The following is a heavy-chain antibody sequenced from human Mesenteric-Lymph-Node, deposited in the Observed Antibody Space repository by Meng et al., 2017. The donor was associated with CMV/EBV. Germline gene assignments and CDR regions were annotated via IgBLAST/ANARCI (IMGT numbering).Heavy chain of an antibody. J-gene: IGHJ4*02. V-gene: IGHV5-51*01. CDR2: MNPSDSNI. CDR3: ARHFSIFGVVTLFDY. D-gene: IGHD3-3*02. CDR1: GYKFTSYW. Sequence: GESLKISCKASGYKFTSYWIVWVRQMPGKGLEWMGMMNPSDSNIRYSPSFQGQVTISADKSISTAYLQWSSLKASDTAMYYCARHFSIFGVVTLFDYWGQGTLVTVSS.